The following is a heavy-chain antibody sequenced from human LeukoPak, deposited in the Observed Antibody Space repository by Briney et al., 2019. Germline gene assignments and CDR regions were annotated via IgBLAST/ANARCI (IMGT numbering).Heavy chain of an antibody. D-gene: IGHD1-1*01. V-gene: IGHV3-23*01. CDR2: ISASGGST. Sequence: GGSLRLSCAASGFTFSSYTMSWVRQAPGKGLEWVSTISASGGSTYYADSVKGRFTISRDNSKNTLYLQMNSLRAEDTAVYYCANRLPGPFDYWGQGALVTASS. CDR3: ANRLPGPFDY. CDR1: GFTFSSYT. J-gene: IGHJ4*02.